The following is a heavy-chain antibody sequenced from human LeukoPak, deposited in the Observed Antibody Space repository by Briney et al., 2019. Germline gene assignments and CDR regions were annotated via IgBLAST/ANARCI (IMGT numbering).Heavy chain of an antibody. Sequence: QISCKASGGTFSSYAISWVRQAPGQGLEWMGGIIPIFGTANYAQKFQGRVTITTDESTSTAYMELSSLRSEDTAVYYCARDLTINDAFDIWGQGTMVTVSS. D-gene: IGHD3-3*01. CDR1: GGTFSSYA. J-gene: IGHJ3*02. CDR2: IIPIFGTA. CDR3: ARDLTINDAFDI. V-gene: IGHV1-69*05.